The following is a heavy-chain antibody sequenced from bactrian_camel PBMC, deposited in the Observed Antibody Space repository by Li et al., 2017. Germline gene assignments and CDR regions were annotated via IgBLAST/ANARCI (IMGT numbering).Heavy chain of an antibody. CDR3: AKDYDDDYEDDAEVLGTGEWAFGG. J-gene: IGHJ6*01. Sequence: HVQLVESGGGSVRSGGSLRLSCAASAYSYSAYCMGWFRQAPGKEREGVAAIASDGETSYRDSVEGRFSISQDNANNTLYLQMNSLKTEDTAMYYCAKDYDDDYEDDAEVLGTGEWAFGGWGQGTQVTVS. D-gene: IGHD3*01. V-gene: IGHV3S53*01. CDR2: IASDGET. CDR1: AYSYSAYC.